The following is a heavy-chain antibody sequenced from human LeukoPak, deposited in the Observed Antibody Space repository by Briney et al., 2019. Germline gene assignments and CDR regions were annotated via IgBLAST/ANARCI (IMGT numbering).Heavy chain of an antibody. D-gene: IGHD6-19*01. CDR3: AKDTGYSSGWPAEYFQH. Sequence: GGSLRLSCAASGFTFSSYAMSWVRQAPGKGLEWVSAISGSGGSTYYADSVKGRFTISRDNSKNTLYLHMNSLRAEDTAVYYCAKDTGYSSGWPAEYFQHWGQGTLVTVSS. V-gene: IGHV3-23*01. CDR1: GFTFSSYA. J-gene: IGHJ1*01. CDR2: ISGSGGST.